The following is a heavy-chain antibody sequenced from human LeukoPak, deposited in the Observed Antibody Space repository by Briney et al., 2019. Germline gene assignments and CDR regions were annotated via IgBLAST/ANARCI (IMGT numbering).Heavy chain of an antibody. D-gene: IGHD6-13*01. CDR3: ARGTGSSWYPYYFDY. Sequence: SETLSLTCTVSGGSISSGDYDWGWIRQPPGKGLEWIGYIYYSGSTYDNPSLKSRVTISVDTSKNQFSLKLSSVTAADTAVYYCARGTGSSWYPYYFDYWGQGTLVTGSS. CDR2: IYYSGST. CDR1: GGSISSGDYD. J-gene: IGHJ4*02. V-gene: IGHV4-30-4*01.